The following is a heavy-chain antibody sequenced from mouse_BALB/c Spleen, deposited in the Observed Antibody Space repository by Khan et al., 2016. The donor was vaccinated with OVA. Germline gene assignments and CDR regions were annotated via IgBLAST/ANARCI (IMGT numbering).Heavy chain of an antibody. Sequence: QVQLKQSGPGLVAPSQSLSITCTVSGFSLTGYGVNWVRQPPGKGLEWLGMIWGDGSTDYNSALKSRLNLTKDNSKSQVFLKRNSLPTDDTARYYCARAYYGNYREAMDYWGQGTSVTVSS. CDR1: GFSLTGYG. CDR3: ARAYYGNYREAMDY. D-gene: IGHD2-10*01. J-gene: IGHJ4*01. CDR2: IWGDGST. V-gene: IGHV2-6-7*01.